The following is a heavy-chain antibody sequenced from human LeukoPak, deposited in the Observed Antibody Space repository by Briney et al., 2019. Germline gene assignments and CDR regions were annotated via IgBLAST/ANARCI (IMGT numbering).Heavy chain of an antibody. D-gene: IGHD1-26*01. Sequence: SETLSLTCTVSGGSISSSSYHWGWIRQPPGKGLEWIGSIYYSGSTYYNPSLKSRVTISVDTSKNQFSLKLSSVTAADTAVYYCARVGGSYYYYYYYMDVWGKGTTVTISS. J-gene: IGHJ6*03. V-gene: IGHV4-39*01. CDR3: ARVGGSYYYYYYYMDV. CDR1: GGSISSSSYH. CDR2: IYYSGST.